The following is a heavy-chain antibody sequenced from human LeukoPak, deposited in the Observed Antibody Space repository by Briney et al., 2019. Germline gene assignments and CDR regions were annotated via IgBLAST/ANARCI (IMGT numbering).Heavy chain of an antibody. CDR3: AKGSGSGWYGWFDP. J-gene: IGHJ5*02. Sequence: GGSLRLSCAASRFTFSGYAMYWVRQAPGKGLEWVSCMDASGVNTYYADSVKGRFTISRDNSRNTLYLQMNSLRDEDTAVYYCAKGSGSGWYGWFDPWGQGTLVTVSS. CDR1: RFTFSGYA. CDR2: MDASGVNT. V-gene: IGHV3-23*01. D-gene: IGHD6-19*01.